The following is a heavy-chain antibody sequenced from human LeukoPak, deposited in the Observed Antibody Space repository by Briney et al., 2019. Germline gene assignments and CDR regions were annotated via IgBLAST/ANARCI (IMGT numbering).Heavy chain of an antibody. V-gene: IGHV1-18*01. CDR3: ARDYRGHYYDSSGYSHFQH. J-gene: IGHJ1*01. CDR1: GYTFTSYG. CDR2: INPYNGNT. Sequence: ASVKVSCKASGYTFTSYGISWVRQAPGQGLEWMGWINPYNGNTNYAQNLQGRVTMTTDTSTSTAYMELRSLRSDDTAVYYCARDYRGHYYDSSGYSHFQHWGQGTLVTVSS. D-gene: IGHD3-22*01.